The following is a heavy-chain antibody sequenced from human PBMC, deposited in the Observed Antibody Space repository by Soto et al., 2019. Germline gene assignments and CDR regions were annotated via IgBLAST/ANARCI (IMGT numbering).Heavy chain of an antibody. V-gene: IGHV3-23*01. CDR1: GFNFRSYA. CDR3: AKGRGSSWTIDY. J-gene: IGHJ4*01. Sequence: DVELSESGGGLVQPGGSLRLSCAASGFNFRSYAMSWVRRAPGKGLEWVSAISGSGGTSYFADSVRGRFTISRDNSKYTLYLQLSSLRVEDTAEYFCAKGRGSSWTIDYWGHGTLVTVSS. CDR2: ISGSGGTS. D-gene: IGHD6-13*01.